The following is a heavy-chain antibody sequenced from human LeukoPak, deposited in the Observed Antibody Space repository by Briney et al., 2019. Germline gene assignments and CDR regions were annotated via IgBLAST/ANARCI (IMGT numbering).Heavy chain of an antibody. CDR2: IKQDGSEK. V-gene: IGHV3-7*01. Sequence: GGSLRLSCAASGFTFSSYWMNWVRQAPGKGLEWVANIKQDGSEKYYVDSVKGRFTISRDNAKNSLYLQMNSLRAEDTAVYYCARDREQWLVRDIAYWGQGTLVSVSS. CDR1: GFTFSSYW. CDR3: ARDREQWLVRDIAY. J-gene: IGHJ4*02. D-gene: IGHD6-19*01.